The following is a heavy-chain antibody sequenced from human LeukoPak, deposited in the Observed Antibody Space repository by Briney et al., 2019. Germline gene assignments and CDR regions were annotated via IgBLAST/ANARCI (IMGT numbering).Heavy chain of an antibody. CDR1: GFTFSSYA. J-gene: IGHJ4*02. V-gene: IGHV3-23*01. CDR2: ISGSGGTT. CDR3: AKERAYYTSSWFHDFDY. D-gene: IGHD6-13*01. Sequence: GGSLRLSCAASGFTFSSYAMSWVRQAPGKGLEWVSVISGSGGTTYYADSVKGRFTISRDNSKNTFYLQMNSLRAEDTALYYCAKERAYYTSSWFHDFDYWGQGALVTVSS.